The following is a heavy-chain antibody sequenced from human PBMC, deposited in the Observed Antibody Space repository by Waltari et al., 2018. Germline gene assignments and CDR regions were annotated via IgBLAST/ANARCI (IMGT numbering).Heavy chain of an antibody. CDR3: ARAPYYYDSSGYSYYFDY. Sequence: QLQLQESGSGLVKPSQTLSLPCAVSGGSISSGGYSWSWIRQPPGKGLEWIGYIYHSGSTYYNPSLKSRVTISVDRSKNQFSLKLSSVTAADTAVYYCARAPYYYDSSGYSYYFDYWGQGTLVTVSS. V-gene: IGHV4-30-2*01. CDR2: IYHSGST. J-gene: IGHJ4*02. D-gene: IGHD3-22*01. CDR1: GGSISSGGYS.